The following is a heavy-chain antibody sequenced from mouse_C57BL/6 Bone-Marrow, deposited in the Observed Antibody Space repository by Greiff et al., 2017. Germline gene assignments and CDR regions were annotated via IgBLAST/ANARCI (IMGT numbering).Heavy chain of an antibody. V-gene: IGHV1-55*01. Sequence: QVQLQQPGAELVKPGASVKMSCKASGYTFTSYWITWVKQRPGQGLEWIGDIYPGSGSTNYNEKFKSKATLTVDTSSSTAYMQLSSLTSEDSAVYYCARTSYYYGSSYLYYFDCWGQGTTLTVSS. CDR3: ARTSYYYGSSYLYYFDC. CDR2: IYPGSGST. D-gene: IGHD1-1*01. J-gene: IGHJ2*01. CDR1: GYTFTSYW.